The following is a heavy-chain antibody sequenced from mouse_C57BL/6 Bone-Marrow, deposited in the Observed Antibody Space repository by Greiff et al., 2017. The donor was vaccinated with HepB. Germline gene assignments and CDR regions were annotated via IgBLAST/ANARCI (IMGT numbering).Heavy chain of an antibody. D-gene: IGHD2-13*01. Sequence: VQLQQSGAELVRPGASVKLSCTASGFNIKDDYMHWVKQRPEQGLEWIGWIDPENGDTEYASKFQGKATITADTSSNTAYLQLSSLTSEDTAVYYCTTPCDYGGDYWGQGTTLTVSS. CDR3: TTPCDYGGDY. CDR1: GFNIKDDY. CDR2: IDPENGDT. V-gene: IGHV14-4*01. J-gene: IGHJ2*01.